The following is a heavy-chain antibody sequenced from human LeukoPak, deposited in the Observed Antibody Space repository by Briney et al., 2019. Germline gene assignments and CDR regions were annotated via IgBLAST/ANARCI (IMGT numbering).Heavy chain of an antibody. CDR2: ISSSGDNGDNT. V-gene: IGHV3-23*01. CDR1: GFAFNNYA. CDR3: ARDGIQLPDTLDY. D-gene: IGHD1-1*01. Sequence: GGSLRLSCAASGFAFNNYAMTWVRQAPGKGLQWVSTISSSGDNGDNTYYADSVKGRFTVSRDNSKDTVYLQMNSLRAEDTAVYYCARDGIQLPDTLDYWGLGTLVTVSP. J-gene: IGHJ4*02.